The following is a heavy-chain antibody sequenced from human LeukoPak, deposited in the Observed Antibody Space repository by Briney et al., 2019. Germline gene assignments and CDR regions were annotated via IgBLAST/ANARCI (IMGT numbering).Heavy chain of an antibody. CDR2: IYYSGST. D-gene: IGHD3-22*01. J-gene: IGHJ4*02. CDR3: ARAKVGYYDSSGYYYGFDY. V-gene: IGHV4-59*01. Sequence: PSETLSLTCTVSGGSISSYYWSWIRQPPGKGLEWIGYIYYSGSTNYNPSLKSRVTISVDTSKNQFSLKLSSVTAADTAVYYCARAKVGYYDSSGYYYGFDYWGQGTLVTVSS. CDR1: GGSISSYY.